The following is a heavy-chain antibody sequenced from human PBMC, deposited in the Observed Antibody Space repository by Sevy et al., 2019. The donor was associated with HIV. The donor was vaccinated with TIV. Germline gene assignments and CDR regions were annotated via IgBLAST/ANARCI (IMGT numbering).Heavy chain of an antibody. D-gene: IGHD3-22*01. V-gene: IGHV3-7*03. CDR2: IKEDGSDK. CDR1: GFTLSSFW. Sequence: GGSLRLSCAASGFTLSSFWMTWVRQAPGKGLEWVANIKEDGSDKNYLDSVKGRFTISRDNAKNSLYLQMNSLRAEDTAVYYCARDKNHYDGGVYYDAFDIWGQGTMVTVSS. J-gene: IGHJ3*02. CDR3: ARDKNHYDGGVYYDAFDI.